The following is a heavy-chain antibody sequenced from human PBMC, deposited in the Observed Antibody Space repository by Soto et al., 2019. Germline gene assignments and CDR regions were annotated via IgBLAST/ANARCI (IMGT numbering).Heavy chain of an antibody. D-gene: IGHD3-22*01. CDR1: GGSISSSSYY. Sequence: PSETLSLTCTVSGGSISSSSYYWGWIRQPPGKGLEWIGSIYYSGSTYYNPSLKSRVTISVDKSKNQFSLKLSSVTAADTAVYYCASLYYDSSGYYSDSAYYFDYWGQGTLVTVSS. J-gene: IGHJ4*02. CDR2: IYYSGST. CDR3: ASLYYDSSGYYSDSAYYFDY. V-gene: IGHV4-39*07.